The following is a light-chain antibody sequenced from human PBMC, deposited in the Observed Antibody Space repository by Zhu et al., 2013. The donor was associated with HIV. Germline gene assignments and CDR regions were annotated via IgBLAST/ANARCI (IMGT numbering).Light chain of an antibody. J-gene: IGKJ5*01. CDR2: GAS. V-gene: IGKV3-20*01. Sequence: EIVLTQSPGTLSLSPGARATLSCRASESVTSNFIGWYQQKGGQAPRLLIYGASNRATGIPGRFSGSGSGTDFTLTISRVETEEFAVYYCQQYGTSPITFGQGTRLE. CDR1: ESVTSNF. CDR3: QQYGTSPIT.